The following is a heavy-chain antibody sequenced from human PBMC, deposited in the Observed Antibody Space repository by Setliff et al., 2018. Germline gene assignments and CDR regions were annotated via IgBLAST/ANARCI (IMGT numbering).Heavy chain of an antibody. V-gene: IGHV4-34*01. Sequence: PSETLSLTCAAHGGTFTYYYWTWIRQSPGKGLEWIGENNHSGSAKYRPSLGSRVTISVDTSNNQVSLTLTSVTAADTAVYYWARGRNVAARLLDTWGQGTPVTVSS. J-gene: IGHJ5*02. CDR3: ARGRNVAARLLDT. CDR1: GGTFTYYY. CDR2: NNHSGSA. D-gene: IGHD6-6*01.